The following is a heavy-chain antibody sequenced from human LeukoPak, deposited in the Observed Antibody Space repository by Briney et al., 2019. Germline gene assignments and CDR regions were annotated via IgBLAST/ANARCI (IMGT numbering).Heavy chain of an antibody. CDR1: GFTFSSYG. D-gene: IGHD1-26*01. CDR3: ASSGSLSFAI. J-gene: IGHJ3*02. V-gene: IGHV3-33*01. CDR2: IWYDGSNK. Sequence: HPGGSLRLSCAASGFTFSSYGMRWVRQAPGKGLEWVAVIWYDGSNKYYADSVKGRFTISRDNSKNTLYLQMNSLRAEDTAVYYCASSGSLSFAIWGQGTMVTVSS.